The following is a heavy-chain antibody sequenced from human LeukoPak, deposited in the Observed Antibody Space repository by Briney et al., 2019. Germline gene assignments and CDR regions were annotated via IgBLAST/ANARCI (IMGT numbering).Heavy chain of an antibody. D-gene: IGHD3-22*01. Sequence: WASVKVSCKASGYTFTGYYMHWVRQAPGQGLEWMGWINPNSGGTNYAQKFQGRVTMTTDTSTSTAYMELRSLRSDDTAVYYCARENYYDMRGTDWGQGTLVTVSS. CDR2: INPNSGGT. CDR1: GYTFTGYY. J-gene: IGHJ4*02. V-gene: IGHV1-2*02. CDR3: ARENYYDMRGTD.